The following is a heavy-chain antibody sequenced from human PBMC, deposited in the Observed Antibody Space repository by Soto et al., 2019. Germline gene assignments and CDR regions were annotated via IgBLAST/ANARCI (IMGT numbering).Heavy chain of an antibody. D-gene: IGHD3-22*01. J-gene: IGHJ4*02. CDR3: ARADYYDSSGFYYDC. CDR2: INPSGGST. CDR1: GYIVTNHY. Sequence: QVQLVQSGAEVKKPGDSVKVSCKASGYIVTNHYIHWVRQAPGQGLEWMGIINPSGGSTNYLQKFQCRITMTRDTSTSTVYMELSSLRSDDTAVYFCARADYYDSSGFYYDCWGQGTLITVSS. V-gene: IGHV1-46*01.